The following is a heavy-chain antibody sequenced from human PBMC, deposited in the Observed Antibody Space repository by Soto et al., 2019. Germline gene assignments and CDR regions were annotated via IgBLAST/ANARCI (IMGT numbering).Heavy chain of an antibody. V-gene: IGHV4-59*01. CDR2: IYYSGST. CDR1: GGSISSYY. CDR3: ASLCSSTSCYDGY. Sequence: QVQLQESGPGLVKPSETLSLTCTVSGGSISSYYWSWIRQPPGKGLEWIGYIYYSGSTNYNPSLRSRVXXSXDXXKNQFSLKLSSVTAADTAVYYCASLCSSTSCYDGYWGQGTLVTVSS. J-gene: IGHJ4*02. D-gene: IGHD2-2*01.